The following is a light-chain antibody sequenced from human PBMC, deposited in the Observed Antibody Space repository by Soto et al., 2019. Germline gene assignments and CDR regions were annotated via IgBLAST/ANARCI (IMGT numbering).Light chain of an antibody. J-gene: IGLJ2*01. V-gene: IGLV1-40*01. Sequence: QSVLTQPPSVSGAPGQRVTIPCTGTSSNIGAGFDVHWYQHLPGTAPKLLIYGNNHRPSGVPDRFSGPKPGTSASLAITGLQAEDEADYSCQSFDTSLGRSVFGGGTKLTVL. CDR2: GNN. CDR3: QSFDTSLGRSV. CDR1: SSNIGAGFD.